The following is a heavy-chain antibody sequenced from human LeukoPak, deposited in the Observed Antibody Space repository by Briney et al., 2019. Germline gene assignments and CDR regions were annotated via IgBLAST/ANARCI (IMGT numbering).Heavy chain of an antibody. CDR1: GFTFSSYG. CDR3: AKDLYTTGWWGYFDY. V-gene: IGHV3-23*01. CDR2: ISGSGGGGTT. J-gene: IGHJ4*02. Sequence: GGSLRLSCAASGFTFSSYGMSWVRQAPGKGLEWVSTISGSGGGGTTYYADSVKGRFTISRDNSKNKLYLQMNSLRAEDTAVYSCAKDLYTTGWWGYFDYWGQGTLVTVSS. D-gene: IGHD6-19*01.